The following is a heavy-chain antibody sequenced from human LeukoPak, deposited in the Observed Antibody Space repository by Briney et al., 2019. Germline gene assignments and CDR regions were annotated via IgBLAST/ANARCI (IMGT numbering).Heavy chain of an antibody. D-gene: IGHD3-10*01. CDR3: ARDPLVWFGESNRHFGF. CDR2: INHSGNT. Sequence: SETLSLTCAVSGGSFSPYYWTWIRQSAGKGLEWIGEINHSGNTNYNPSLKSRVTRSVDTPKNQFSLTLTSVPAADTAVYYCARDPLVWFGESNRHFGFWGQGTLVTVSS. J-gene: IGHJ4*02. V-gene: IGHV4-34*01. CDR1: GGSFSPYY.